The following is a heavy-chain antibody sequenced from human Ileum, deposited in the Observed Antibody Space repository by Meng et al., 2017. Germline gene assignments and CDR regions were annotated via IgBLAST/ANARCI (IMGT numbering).Heavy chain of an antibody. CDR2: IYYRGGA. CDR1: GASISSHY. J-gene: IGHJ5*02. CDR3: ARLLDSSDWGWFDP. Sequence: QVQLRESGPGLVKPSETLALTCSVSGASISSHYWTWIRQPPGKGLEYIGYIYYRGGASYNPSLRSRVTMSVDTSKNQFSLNLSSVTAADTAVYYCARLLDSSDWGWFDPWGQGTLVTVSS. V-gene: IGHV4-59*08. D-gene: IGHD3-22*01.